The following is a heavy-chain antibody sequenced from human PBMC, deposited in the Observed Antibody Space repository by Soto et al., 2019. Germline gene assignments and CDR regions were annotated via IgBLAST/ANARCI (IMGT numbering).Heavy chain of an antibody. Sequence: GGSLRLSCAASGFTFSSYAMSWVRQAPGKGLEWVSAISGSGGSTYYADSVKGRFTISRDNSKNTLYLQMNSLRAEDTAVYYCAKVSVGDRISYTLGIAAAGNFDYWGQGTLVTV. CDR2: ISGSGGST. D-gene: IGHD6-13*01. V-gene: IGHV3-23*01. CDR1: GFTFSSYA. CDR3: AKVSVGDRISYTLGIAAAGNFDY. J-gene: IGHJ4*02.